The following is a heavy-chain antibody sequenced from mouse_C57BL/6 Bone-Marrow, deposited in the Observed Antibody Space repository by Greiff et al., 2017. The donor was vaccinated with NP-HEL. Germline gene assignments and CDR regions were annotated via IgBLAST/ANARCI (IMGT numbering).Heavy chain of an antibody. J-gene: IGHJ3*01. Sequence: QVQLKQSGPGLVKPSQSLFLTCSITGFPITSGYYWIWIRQSPGKPLEWMGYITHSGETFYNPSLQSPISITRETSKNQFFLQLNSVTTEDTAMYYCAGEITTVVGGFAYWGQGTLVTVSA. CDR2: ITHSGET. V-gene: IGHV12-3*01. D-gene: IGHD1-1*01. CDR1: GFPITSGYY. CDR3: AGEITTVVGGFAY.